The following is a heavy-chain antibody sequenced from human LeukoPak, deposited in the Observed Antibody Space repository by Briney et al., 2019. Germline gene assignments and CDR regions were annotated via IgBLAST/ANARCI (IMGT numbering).Heavy chain of an antibody. CDR1: GFTFSSYA. CDR2: ISGSGGTT. D-gene: IGHD7-27*01. V-gene: IGHV3-23*01. J-gene: IGHJ3*02. Sequence: GGSLRLSCAASGFTFSSYALSWVRQAPGKGLEWVSAISGSGGTTYYADSVKDRFTISRDNSKNTLYLQMNSLRAEDTAVYYCAKKKNWELYAFDIWGQGTMVTVSS. CDR3: AKKKNWELYAFDI.